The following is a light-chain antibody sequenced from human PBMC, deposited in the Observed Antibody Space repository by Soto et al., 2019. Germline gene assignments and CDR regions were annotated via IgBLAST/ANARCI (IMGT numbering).Light chain of an antibody. Sequence: DIQMTQSPSTLSASVGDRVTITCRASQSISSWMAWYQQKPGKAPKLLIYKASSLESGVPSRFSGSGSGTEFTLTISSLQPDDFATYYCQQYNSYPYTFGQGTKLEIK. CDR2: KAS. CDR1: QSISSW. V-gene: IGKV1-5*03. J-gene: IGKJ2*01. CDR3: QQYNSYPYT.